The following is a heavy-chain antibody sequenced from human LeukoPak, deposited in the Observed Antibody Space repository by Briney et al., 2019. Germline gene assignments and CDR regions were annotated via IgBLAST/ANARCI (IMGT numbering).Heavy chain of an antibody. CDR2: INPNSGGT. Sequence: ASVKVSCKASGYTFTGYYMPWVRQAPGQGLEWMGWINPNSGGTNYAQKFQGRVTMTRDTSISTAYMELSRLRSDDTAVYYCASTGYCSGGSCYSNRYWGQGTLVTVSS. V-gene: IGHV1-2*02. J-gene: IGHJ4*02. CDR1: GYTFTGYY. D-gene: IGHD2-15*01. CDR3: ASTGYCSGGSCYSNRY.